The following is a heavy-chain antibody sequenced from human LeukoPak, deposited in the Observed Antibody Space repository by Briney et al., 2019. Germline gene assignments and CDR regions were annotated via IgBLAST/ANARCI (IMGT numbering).Heavy chain of an antibody. J-gene: IGHJ4*02. V-gene: IGHV1-18*01. Sequence: ASVKVSCKASGGTFSSYGISWVRQAPGQGLEWMGWISAYNGNTNYAQKLQGRVTMTTDTSTSTAYMELRSLRSDDTAVYYCARRRIQLWADYFDYWGQGTLVTVSS. CDR3: ARRRIQLWADYFDY. D-gene: IGHD5-18*01. CDR1: GGTFSSYG. CDR2: ISAYNGNT.